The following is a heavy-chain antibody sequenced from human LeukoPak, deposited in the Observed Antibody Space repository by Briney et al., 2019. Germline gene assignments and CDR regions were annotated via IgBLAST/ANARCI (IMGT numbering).Heavy chain of an antibody. V-gene: IGHV7-4-1*02. Sequence: ASVKVSCKASGYTFTSYAMNWVRQAPGQGLEWMGWINTNTGNPTYAQGFTGRFVFSLDTSVSTAYLQISSLKAEDTAVYYCARTPMIVVVIRDNWFDPWGQGTLATVSS. CDR1: GYTFTSYA. D-gene: IGHD3-22*01. CDR2: INTNTGNP. J-gene: IGHJ5*02. CDR3: ARTPMIVVVIRDNWFDP.